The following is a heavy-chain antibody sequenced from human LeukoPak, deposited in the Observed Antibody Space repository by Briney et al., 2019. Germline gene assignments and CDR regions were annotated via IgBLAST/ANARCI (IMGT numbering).Heavy chain of an antibody. CDR2: IYHSGST. J-gene: IGHJ4*02. V-gene: IGHV4-38-2*01. Sequence: SETLSLTCAVSGYSISSGYYWGWIRQPPGKGLEWIGSIYHSGSTYYNPSLKSRVTISVDTSKNQFSLKLSSVTAADTAVYYCARRHSSGWFYYWGQGTLVTVSS. CDR1: GYSISSGYY. D-gene: IGHD6-19*01. CDR3: ARRHSSGWFYY.